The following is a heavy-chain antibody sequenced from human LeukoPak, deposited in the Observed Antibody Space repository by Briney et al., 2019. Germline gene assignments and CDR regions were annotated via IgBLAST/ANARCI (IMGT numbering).Heavy chain of an antibody. J-gene: IGHJ4*02. Sequence: PSETLSPTCSVSGGSISSYYWSWIRQPPGKGLEWIGYIYYSGSTNYNPSLKSRVTISVDTSKNQFSLKLSSVTAADTAVYYCARGDCSGGSCYSFWGTRPVGYFDYWGQGTLVTVSS. CDR1: GGSISSYY. CDR2: IYYSGST. V-gene: IGHV4-59*08. CDR3: ARGDCSGGSCYSFWGTRPVGYFDY. D-gene: IGHD2-15*01.